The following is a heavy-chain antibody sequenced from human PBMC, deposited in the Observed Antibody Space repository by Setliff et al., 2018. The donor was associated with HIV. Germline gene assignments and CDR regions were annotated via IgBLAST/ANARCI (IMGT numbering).Heavy chain of an antibody. D-gene: IGHD3-3*01. J-gene: IGHJ6*03. CDR2: ISAYNGNT. V-gene: IGHV1-18*01. Sequence: ASVKVSCKASGYSFTTYAISWVRQAPGQGLEWMGWISAYNGNTLYAQKFQGRVTMTRDTSISTAYMELSRLRSDDTAVYYCAKDHGPPDSNFWIDPLYMDVWGKGTTVTVSS. CDR3: AKDHGPPDSNFWIDPLYMDV. CDR1: GYSFTTYA.